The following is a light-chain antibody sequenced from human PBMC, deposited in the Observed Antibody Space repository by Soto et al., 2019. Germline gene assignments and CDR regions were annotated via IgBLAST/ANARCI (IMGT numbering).Light chain of an antibody. V-gene: IGKV2-24*01. J-gene: IGKJ1*01. CDR3: RQFSHLPRP. Sequence: VLTQSPLSSPVTLGQPASISCRSSQSLVYSDGNTYLSWLQQRPGQPPRLLIYQVSNRFSRVPERFSGSGEGVDFTLKYSRVEAEDVGVYSCRQFSHLPRPFGQGTKVEIK. CDR2: QVS. CDR1: QSLVYSDGNTY.